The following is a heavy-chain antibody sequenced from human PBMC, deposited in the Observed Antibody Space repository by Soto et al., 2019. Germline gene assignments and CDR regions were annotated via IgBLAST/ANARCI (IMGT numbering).Heavy chain of an antibody. CDR3: ARRDIVVVPAAIRYYYYGMDV. CDR2: IKQDGSEK. Sequence: PGGSLRLSCAASGFTFSTYWMNWVRQAPGKGLEWVANIKQDGSEKYYVDSVKGRFTISRDNAKNSLYLQMNSLRDEDTAVYYCARRDIVVVPAAIRYYYYGMDVWGQGTTVTVSS. CDR1: GFTFSTYW. J-gene: IGHJ6*02. D-gene: IGHD2-2*02. V-gene: IGHV3-7*01.